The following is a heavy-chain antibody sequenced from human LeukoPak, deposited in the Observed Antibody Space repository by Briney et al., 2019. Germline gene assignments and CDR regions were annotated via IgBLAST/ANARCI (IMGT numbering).Heavy chain of an antibody. J-gene: IGHJ5*02. CDR2: IYYSGST. Sequence: SETLSLTCTVSGGSISSGDYYWSWIRQPPGRGLEGMGYIYYSGSTYYNPSLKSRVTISVDTSKNQFSLKLSSVTAADTAVYYCAREGYQLLFGRFDPWGQGTLVTVSS. CDR3: AREGYQLLFGRFDP. D-gene: IGHD2-2*01. CDR1: GGSISSGDYY. V-gene: IGHV4-30-4*01.